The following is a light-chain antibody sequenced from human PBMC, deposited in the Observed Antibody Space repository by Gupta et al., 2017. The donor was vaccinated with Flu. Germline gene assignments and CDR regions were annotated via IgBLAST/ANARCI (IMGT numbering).Light chain of an antibody. J-gene: IGKJ4*01. Sequence: GETVTLTCRASQTVSTKVAWYQQKSGQAPRLLIQGAYTRASGVSDRFTGSGSGTEFSLTINSLQSEDFAVYYCQQYNDWHPLTFGGGTEVQ. CDR3: QQYNDWHPLT. CDR1: QTVSTK. CDR2: GAY. V-gene: IGKV3-15*01.